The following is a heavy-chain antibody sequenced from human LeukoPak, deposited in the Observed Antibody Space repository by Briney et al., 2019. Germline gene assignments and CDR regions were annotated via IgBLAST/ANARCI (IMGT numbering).Heavy chain of an antibody. CDR2: ISSSSSYI. Sequence: GGSLRLSCAASGFTFSSYSMNWVRQAPGKGLEWVSSISSSSSYIYYADSVKGRFTISRDNAKNSLYLQMNSLRAEDTAVYYCARAAEYSSSWLRRGKYYFDYWGQGTLVTVSS. CDR1: GFTFSSYS. D-gene: IGHD6-13*01. J-gene: IGHJ4*02. V-gene: IGHV3-21*01. CDR3: ARAAEYSSSWLRRGKYYFDY.